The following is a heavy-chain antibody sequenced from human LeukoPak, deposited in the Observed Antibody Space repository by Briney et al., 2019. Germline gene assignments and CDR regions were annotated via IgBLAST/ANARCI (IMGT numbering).Heavy chain of an antibody. V-gene: IGHV1-69*13. J-gene: IGHJ4*02. CDR1: GGTFSSYA. CDR2: ITPIFGTA. Sequence: ASVKVSCKASGGTFSSYAISWVRQAPGQGLEWMGGITPIFGTANYAQKFQGRVTITADESTSTAYMELSSLRSEDTGVYYCARGVRRYFDWLLDYWGQGTLVTVSS. D-gene: IGHD3-9*01. CDR3: ARGVRRYFDWLLDY.